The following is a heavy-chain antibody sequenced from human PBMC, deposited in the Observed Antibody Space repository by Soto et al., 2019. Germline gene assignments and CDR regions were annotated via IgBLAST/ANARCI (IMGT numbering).Heavy chain of an antibody. J-gene: IGHJ5*02. CDR2: ISYSGST. CDR1: GASITSYY. CDR3: ARDWDSSGLFDP. D-gene: IGHD3-10*01. V-gene: IGHV4-59*01. Sequence: SETLSLTCSVSGASITSYYWSWIRQPPGKGLEWIGSISYSGSTKYNPSLESRVMISLDTSKNQFSLRLTSVTAADTALYYCARDWDSSGLFDPWGQGALVTVSS.